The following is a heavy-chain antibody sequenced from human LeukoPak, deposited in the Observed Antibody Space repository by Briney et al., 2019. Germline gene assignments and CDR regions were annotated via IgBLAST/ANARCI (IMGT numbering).Heavy chain of an antibody. CDR3: ARGGAARGRFEN. J-gene: IGHJ4*02. CDR2: MRGDGSEI. Sequence: GGSLRLSCVASGFPFNVQTMSWVRQAPGKGLDWVASMRGDGSEINYVDSVKGRFTISRDNPKNSLYLQMNSLRAEDTAVYYCARGGAARGRFENWGQGTLVTVSS. V-gene: IGHV3-7*01. CDR1: GFPFNVQT. D-gene: IGHD6-25*01.